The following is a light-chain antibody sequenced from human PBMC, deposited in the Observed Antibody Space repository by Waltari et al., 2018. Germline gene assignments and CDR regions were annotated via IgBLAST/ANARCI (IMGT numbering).Light chain of an antibody. CDR2: AAS. CDR3: QQTYGPSLS. J-gene: IGKJ4*01. Sequence: DIQMTQSPSSLSASVGDRVTITCRASRGIGNYVNWYQHRPGEPPNLLTFAASSLHTGVPSRFSGSGSGTDFTLTISILQPEDFATYYCQQTYGPSLSFGGGTKVEIK. CDR1: RGIGNY. V-gene: IGKV1-39*01.